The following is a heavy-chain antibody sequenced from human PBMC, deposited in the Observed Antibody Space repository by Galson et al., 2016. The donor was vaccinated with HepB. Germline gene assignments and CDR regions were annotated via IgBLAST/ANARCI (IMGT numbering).Heavy chain of an antibody. CDR1: GFSFSSHG. Sequence: SLRLSCATSGFSFSSHGFHWVRQAPGKGLEWVAVIWYDGGNKYYADSVKGRFTISRDNSKDTVYLQMSSLRAADTAVYYCVRDARLPHGELLPKWGLFDFWGQGTLVSVSS. CDR2: IWYDGGNK. V-gene: IGHV3-33*01. J-gene: IGHJ4*02. CDR3: VRDARLPHGELLPKWGLFDF. D-gene: IGHD3-10*01.